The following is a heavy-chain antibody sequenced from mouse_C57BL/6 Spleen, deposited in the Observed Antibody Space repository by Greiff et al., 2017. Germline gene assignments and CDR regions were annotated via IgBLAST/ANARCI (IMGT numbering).Heavy chain of an antibody. CDR3: ARVGDYYGNYGDAMDY. J-gene: IGHJ4*01. D-gene: IGHD2-1*01. Sequence: EVQLQQSGPGLVKPSQTVFLTCTVTGISITTGNYRWSWIRQFPGNKLEWIGYIYYSGTITYNPSLTSRTTITRDTPKHQFFLEMNSLTAEDTATDYCARVGDYYGNYGDAMDYWGQGTSVTVSS. CDR2: IYYSGTI. CDR1: GISITTGNYR. V-gene: IGHV3-5*01.